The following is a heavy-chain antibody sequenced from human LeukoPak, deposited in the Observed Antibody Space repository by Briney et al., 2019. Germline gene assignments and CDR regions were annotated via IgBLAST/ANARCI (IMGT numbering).Heavy chain of an antibody. CDR3: ARHPTGEYDILTGAFDY. V-gene: IGHV4-38-2*01. J-gene: IGHJ4*02. D-gene: IGHD3-9*01. Sequence: KPSETLSLTCAVSGYSISSGYYWGWIRQPPGKGLEWIGSIYHSGSTYYNPSLKSRVTISVDTSKNQFSLKLSSVTAADTAVYYCARHPTGEYDILTGAFDYWGQGTLVTVSS. CDR1: GYSISSGYY. CDR2: IYHSGST.